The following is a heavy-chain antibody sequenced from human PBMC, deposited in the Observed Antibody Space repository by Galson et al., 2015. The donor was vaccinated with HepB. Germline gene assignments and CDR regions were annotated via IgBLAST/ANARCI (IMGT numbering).Heavy chain of an antibody. V-gene: IGHV3-13*01. J-gene: IGHJ6*03. CDR2: IGTAGDT. D-gene: IGHD1-26*01. CDR3: VRWDMGYYYMDV. CDR1: GFTFSSYD. Sequence: SLRLSCAASGFTFSSYDMHWVRQPTGRGLEWVSAIGTAGDTHYLDSVKGRFTISRENAENSLYLQMNSLRAGDTAVYYCVRWDMGYYYMDVWGKGTTVTVSS.